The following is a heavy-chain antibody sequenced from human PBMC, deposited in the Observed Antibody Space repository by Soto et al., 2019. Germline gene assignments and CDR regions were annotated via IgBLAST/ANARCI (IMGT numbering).Heavy chain of an antibody. CDR3: ARGDYYDTSGPFSDAFDI. CDR1: GFTFISYA. J-gene: IGHJ3*02. Sequence: GGSLRLSCAASGFTFISYAMSWVRQAPGKGLEWVANIKPDGSETWYVDSVKGRFTISRDNAKNSLYLQMNSLRAEDTAVYFCARGDYYDTSGPFSDAFDIWGQGTMVTVSS. CDR2: IKPDGSET. V-gene: IGHV3-7*04. D-gene: IGHD3-22*01.